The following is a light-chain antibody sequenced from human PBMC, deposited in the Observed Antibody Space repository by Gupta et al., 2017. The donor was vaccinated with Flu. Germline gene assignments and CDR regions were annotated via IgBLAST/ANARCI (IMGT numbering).Light chain of an antibody. V-gene: IGKV3-20*01. Sequence: TQSPASLSLPLGDKVTLSCRASQSVGRDHLAWYHQTPGQAPRLLVYDATKRATGVPDRISGRGSGTDFTLTISRLEATDSGIYYCQQYDGSCTFGPGTKVEIK. CDR1: QSVGRDH. CDR2: DAT. CDR3: QQYDGSCT. J-gene: IGKJ3*01.